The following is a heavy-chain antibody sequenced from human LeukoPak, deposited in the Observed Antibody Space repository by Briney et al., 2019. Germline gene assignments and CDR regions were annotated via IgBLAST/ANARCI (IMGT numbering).Heavy chain of an antibody. Sequence: GGSLRLSCAASGFTFSSYAMNWVRQAPGKGLEWVSAISGSGGSTYYADSVKGRFTISRDNSKNTLYLQMNSLRAEDTAVYYCAKDGRGAWVSYLDYWGQGTLVTVSS. CDR2: ISGSGGST. CDR1: GFTFSSYA. J-gene: IGHJ4*02. V-gene: IGHV3-23*01. CDR3: AKDGRGAWVSYLDY. D-gene: IGHD3-16*01.